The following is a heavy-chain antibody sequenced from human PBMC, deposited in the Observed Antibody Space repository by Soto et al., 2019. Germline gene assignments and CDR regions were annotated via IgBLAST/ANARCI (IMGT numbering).Heavy chain of an antibody. Sequence: QVQLVQSGAEVKKPWSSVKVSCKASGGTFSSYAISWVRQAPGQGLEWMGGIIPIFGTANYAQKFQGRVTITADESTSTAYMELSSLRSEDTAVYYCARHPVSGSYAYYYGMDVWGQGTTVTVSS. CDR2: IIPIFGTA. V-gene: IGHV1-69*12. CDR1: GGTFSSYA. D-gene: IGHD1-26*01. CDR3: ARHPVSGSYAYYYGMDV. J-gene: IGHJ6*02.